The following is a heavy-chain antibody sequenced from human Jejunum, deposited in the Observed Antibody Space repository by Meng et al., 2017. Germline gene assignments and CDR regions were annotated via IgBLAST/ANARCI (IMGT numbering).Heavy chain of an antibody. Sequence: GEALKISWATSGFTFSTYDMHRVRQTPGKGLEWVSAIGTLGDTYYPASMKGRFTISRDDAKNSLFLQMNSLRAGDTAVYYWAREEREAAGERWLQPLDYWGQGILVTVSS. J-gene: IGHJ4*02. CDR3: AREEREAAGERWLQPLDY. CDR2: IGTLGDT. CDR1: GFTFSTYD. D-gene: IGHD4-23*01. V-gene: IGHV3-13*01.